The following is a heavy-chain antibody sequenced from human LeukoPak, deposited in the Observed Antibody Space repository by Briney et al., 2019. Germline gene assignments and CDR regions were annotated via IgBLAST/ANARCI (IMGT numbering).Heavy chain of an antibody. Sequence: GGSLRLSCAASGFTFSSYAMSWVRQAPGKGLEWVSAISGSGGSTYYADSVKGRFTISRDNSKNTLYLQMNSLRADDTAIYYCARVSLGAAAGTSRWGQGTLVTVSS. CDR2: ISGSGGST. CDR1: GFTFSSYA. D-gene: IGHD6-13*01. J-gene: IGHJ4*02. V-gene: IGHV3-23*01. CDR3: ARVSLGAAAGTSR.